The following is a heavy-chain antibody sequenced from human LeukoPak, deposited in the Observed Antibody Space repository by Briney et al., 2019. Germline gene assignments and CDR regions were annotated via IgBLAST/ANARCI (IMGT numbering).Heavy chain of an antibody. D-gene: IGHD3-22*01. Sequence: MPSETPSLTCTASGVSISSYYWSWLRQPAGKGLEWIGRIYTSGSTNYNPSLKSRVTMSVDTSKNQFSLKLSSVTAADTAVYYCARGGHRDSSGYYYDYWGQGTLVTVSS. V-gene: IGHV4-4*07. J-gene: IGHJ4*02. CDR3: ARGGHRDSSGYYYDY. CDR2: IYTSGST. CDR1: GVSISSYY.